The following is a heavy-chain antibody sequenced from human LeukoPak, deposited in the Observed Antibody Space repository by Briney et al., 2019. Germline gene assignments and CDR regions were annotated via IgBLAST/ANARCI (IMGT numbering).Heavy chain of an antibody. CDR3: AKESAAGTFDY. D-gene: IGHD6-13*01. V-gene: IGHV3-9*03. Sequence: GGSLRLSCAASGFTFDDYAMHWVRQAPGKGLEWVSGISWNSGSIGYADSVKGRFTISRDNAKNSLYPQMNSLRAEDMALYYCAKESAAGTFDYWGQGTLVTVSS. J-gene: IGHJ4*02. CDR2: ISWNSGSI. CDR1: GFTFDDYA.